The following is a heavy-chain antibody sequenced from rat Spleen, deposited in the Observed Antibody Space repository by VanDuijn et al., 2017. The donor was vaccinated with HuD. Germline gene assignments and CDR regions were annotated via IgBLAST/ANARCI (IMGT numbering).Heavy chain of an antibody. CDR2: ISTGGGNT. Sequence: EVQLVESGGGLVQPGRSLKLSCAASGFTFSNYGMVWVRQTPTKGLEWVTSISTGGGNTYYRDSVKGRFTISRDNAKNTQYLQMDSLRSEDTATYYCARRATEGMRYYWYFDFWGPGTMVTVSS. J-gene: IGHJ1*01. CDR1: GFTFSNYG. V-gene: IGHV5S14*01. D-gene: IGHD1-11*01. CDR3: ARRATEGMRYYWYFDF.